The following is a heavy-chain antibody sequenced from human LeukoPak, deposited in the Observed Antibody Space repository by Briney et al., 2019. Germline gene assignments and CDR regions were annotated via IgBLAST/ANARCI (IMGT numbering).Heavy chain of an antibody. V-gene: IGHV4-34*01. CDR2: IHHSGST. J-gene: IGHJ4*02. D-gene: IGHD5-24*01. CDR3: ARGLKDAYNSTPLDN. CDR1: GGSFSAYW. Sequence: SETLSLTCAVYGGSFSAYWWNWLRQPPGKGLEWIEEIHHSGSTNYNPSLESRVSISIDTSKNQFSLKLSSVTAADAAFYYCARGLKDAYNSTPLDNWGQGTLVTVSS.